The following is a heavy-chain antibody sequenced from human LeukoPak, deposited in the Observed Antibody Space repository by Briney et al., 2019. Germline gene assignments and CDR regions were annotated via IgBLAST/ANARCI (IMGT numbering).Heavy chain of an antibody. J-gene: IGHJ6*02. V-gene: IGHV1-18*04. Sequence: ASVTVSCKASGYTFSGFYMHWVRQAPGQGLEWMGWISAYNGNTNYAQKLQGRVTMTTDTSTSTAYMELRSLRSDDTAVYYCARGGSWDHYYYYGMDVWGQGTTVTVSS. CDR2: ISAYNGNT. CDR3: ARGGSWDHYYYYGMDV. D-gene: IGHD6-13*01. CDR1: GYTFSGFY.